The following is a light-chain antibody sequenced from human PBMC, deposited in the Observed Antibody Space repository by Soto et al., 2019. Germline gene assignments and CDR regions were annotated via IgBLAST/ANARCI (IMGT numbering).Light chain of an antibody. J-gene: IGKJ2*01. Sequence: EIVLTQSPVTLSLSPGERATLSCRASQRITSNFLAWFQQKAGLAPRLLIYGASTRASGVPDRFSGGGSGTDFVLTIRRLEAEDFAVYYCQQYGRSPFTFGHGTKLQIK. CDR2: GAS. CDR1: QRITSNF. V-gene: IGKV3-20*01. CDR3: QQYGRSPFT.